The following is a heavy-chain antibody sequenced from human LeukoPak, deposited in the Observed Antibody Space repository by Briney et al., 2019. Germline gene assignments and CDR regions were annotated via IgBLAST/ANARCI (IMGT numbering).Heavy chain of an antibody. CDR1: GFTFSSYS. CDR2: ISSSSSYI. V-gene: IGHV3-21*01. Sequence: GGSLRLSCAASGFTFSSYSMNWVRQAPGKGLEWVSCISSSSSYIYYADSVKGRFTISRDNAENSLYLQMNSLRAEDTAVYYCVTDGADYYDSTGYPIYFDYWGQGTPVTVSS. J-gene: IGHJ4*02. CDR3: VTDGADYYDSTGYPIYFDY. D-gene: IGHD3-22*01.